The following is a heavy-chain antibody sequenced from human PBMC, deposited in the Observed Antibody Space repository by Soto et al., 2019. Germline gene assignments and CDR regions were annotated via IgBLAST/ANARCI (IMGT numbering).Heavy chain of an antibody. CDR2: IYWNDDK. CDR3: AHRLGSRGSFDY. V-gene: IGHV2-5*01. D-gene: IGHD6-25*01. Sequence: QITLKESGPTLVQPTQTLTLTCTFSGFSLTTSGVGVGWIRQPPGKAPEWLALIYWNDDKRYSPSLRSRLTTTQGTSNNQVVLTMTDMDPVDTATYYCAHRLGSRGSFDYWGQGSLVTVSS. CDR1: GFSLTTSGVG. J-gene: IGHJ4*02.